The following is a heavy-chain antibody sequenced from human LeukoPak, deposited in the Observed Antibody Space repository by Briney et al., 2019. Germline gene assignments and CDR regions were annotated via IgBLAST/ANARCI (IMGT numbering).Heavy chain of an antibody. J-gene: IGHJ6*03. CDR2: IIPIFATA. V-gene: IGHV1-69*13. Sequence: SVKVSCKASGGTFSSYAINWVRQAPGQGLEWMGGIIPIFATANYAQKFQGRVTITADDSTSTAYMELSSLTSEHTAVYYGARVTRSSGYAVYYYYMDVWGKGTTVTISS. D-gene: IGHD6-13*01. CDR1: GGTFSSYA. CDR3: ARVTRSSGYAVYYYYMDV.